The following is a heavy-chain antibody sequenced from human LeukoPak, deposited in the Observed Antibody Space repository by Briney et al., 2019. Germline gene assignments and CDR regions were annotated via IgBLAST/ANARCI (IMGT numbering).Heavy chain of an antibody. D-gene: IGHD3-22*01. Sequence: PGGSLRLSCEASGFTFSDYYMSWIRQAPGKGLEWISYISNNGRSIYYADSVKDRFTISRDNAKNSLYLQMSSLRAEDTAVYYCARAGRYYDHFDYWGQGTLVTVSS. CDR3: ARAGRYYDHFDY. CDR1: GFTFSDYY. J-gene: IGHJ4*02. CDR2: ISNNGRSI. V-gene: IGHV3-11*04.